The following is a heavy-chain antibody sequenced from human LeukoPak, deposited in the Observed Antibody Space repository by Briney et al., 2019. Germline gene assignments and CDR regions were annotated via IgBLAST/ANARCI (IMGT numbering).Heavy chain of an antibody. CDR3: ARSGRGLLDAFDI. J-gene: IGHJ3*02. CDR1: GFTFSGYA. D-gene: IGHD2-15*01. V-gene: IGHV3-30-3*01. Sequence: GGSPRLSCAASGFTFSGYAMHWVRQAPGKGLEWVAVISYDGSNKYYADSVKGRFTISRDNSKNTLYLQMNSLRAEDTAVYYCARSGRGLLDAFDIWGQGTMVTVSS. CDR2: ISYDGSNK.